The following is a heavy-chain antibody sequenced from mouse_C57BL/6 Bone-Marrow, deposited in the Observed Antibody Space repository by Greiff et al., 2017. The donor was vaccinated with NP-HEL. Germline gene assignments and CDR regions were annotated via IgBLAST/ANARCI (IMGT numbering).Heavy chain of an antibody. V-gene: IGHV1-81*01. CDR3: ARYYGQREGY. CDR1: GYTFTSYG. D-gene: IGHD1-2*01. CDR2: IYPRSGNT. J-gene: IGHJ2*01. Sequence: QVQLQESGAELARPGASVKLSCKASGYTFTSYGISWVKQRTGQGLEWIGEIYPRSGNTYYNEKFKGKATLTADKSSSTVYMELRSLTSEDSAVYFCARYYGQREGYWGQGTTLTVSS.